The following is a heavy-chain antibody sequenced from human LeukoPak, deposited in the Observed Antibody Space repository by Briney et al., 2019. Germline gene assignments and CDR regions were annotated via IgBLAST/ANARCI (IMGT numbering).Heavy chain of an antibody. CDR2: INHSGST. CDR1: GGSFSGYY. J-gene: IGHJ4*02. Sequence: SETLSLTCAVYGGSFSGYYWSWIRQPPGKGLEWIGEINHSGSTNYNPSLKSRVTISVDTSKNQFSLRLSSVTAADTAVYYCARAYYYDSSGYYYFDYWGQGTLVTVSS. D-gene: IGHD3-22*01. CDR3: ARAYYYDSSGYYYFDY. V-gene: IGHV4-34*01.